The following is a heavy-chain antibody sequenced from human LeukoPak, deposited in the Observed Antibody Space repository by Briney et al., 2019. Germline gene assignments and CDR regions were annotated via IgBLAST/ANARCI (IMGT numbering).Heavy chain of an antibody. D-gene: IGHD3-16*02. Sequence: SETLSLTCTVSGGSVSSGSYYWSWIRQPPGKGLEWIGEINHSGSTNYNPSLKSRVTISVDTSKNQFSLKLSSVTAADTAVYYCARGVYYDYVWGSYRPYYFDYWGQGTLVTVSS. J-gene: IGHJ4*02. CDR3: ARGVYYDYVWGSYRPYYFDY. CDR2: INHSGST. V-gene: IGHV4-61*01. CDR1: GGSVSSGSYY.